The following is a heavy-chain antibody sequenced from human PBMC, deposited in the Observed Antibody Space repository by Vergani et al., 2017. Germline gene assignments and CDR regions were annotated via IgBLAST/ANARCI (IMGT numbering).Heavy chain of an antibody. CDR1: GGSISSSSYY. V-gene: IGHV4-39*01. CDR2: IYYSGST. CDR3: ARHLAYCGGDCYPYYYGMDV. Sequence: QLQLQESGPGLVKPSETLSLTCTVSGGSISSSSYYWGWIRQPPGKGLEWIGSIYYSGSTYYKPSLKSRVTISVDTSKNQFSLKLNSVTAADTAVYYCARHLAYCGGDCYPYYYGMDVWGQGTTVTVSS. D-gene: IGHD2-21*02. J-gene: IGHJ6*02.